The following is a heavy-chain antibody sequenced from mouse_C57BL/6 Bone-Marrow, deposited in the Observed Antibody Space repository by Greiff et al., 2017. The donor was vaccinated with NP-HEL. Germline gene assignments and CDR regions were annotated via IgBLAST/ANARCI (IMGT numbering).Heavy chain of an antibody. D-gene: IGHD2-4*01. CDR1: GYTFTSYW. V-gene: IGHV1-64*01. J-gene: IGHJ2*01. CDR3: ARGGLRRGNYFDY. CDR2: IHPNSGST. Sequence: QVQLQQPGAELVKPGASVKLSCKASGYTFTSYWMHWVKQRPGQGLEWIGMIHPNSGSTNYNEKFKSKATLTVDKSSSTAYMQLSSLTSEDSAVYYCARGGLRRGNYFDYWGQGTTLTVSS.